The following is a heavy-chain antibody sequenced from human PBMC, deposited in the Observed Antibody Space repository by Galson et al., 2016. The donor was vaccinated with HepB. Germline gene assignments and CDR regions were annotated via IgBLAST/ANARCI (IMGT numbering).Heavy chain of an antibody. J-gene: IGHJ4*02. D-gene: IGHD2-8*01. Sequence: SLRLSCAASGFTLNNYWMHWVRQAPGEGLVWVSRLDSDGTGTTYSDSVEGRFTMSRDNAKNTLYLQMNSLRADDTAVYYCARGVMGSRAFDHWGQGSLVTVSS. CDR3: ARGVMGSRAFDH. CDR2: LDSDGTGT. V-gene: IGHV3-74*01. CDR1: GFTLNNYW.